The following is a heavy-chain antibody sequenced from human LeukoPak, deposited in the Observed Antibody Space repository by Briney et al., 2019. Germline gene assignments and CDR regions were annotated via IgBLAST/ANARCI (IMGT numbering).Heavy chain of an antibody. CDR2: ISPSGGST. Sequence: SSKAFGYTFPSNYMHWVRQAHGQAPAWMGVISPSGGSTTYAQKLPGRVTLTRDMSTSTDYLELSSLRSGDPAVYYCARDNSVRDEAWWFNPWGQGTLVTVSS. CDR3: ARDNSVRDEAWWFNP. D-gene: IGHD5-24*01. V-gene: IGHV1-46*01. CDR1: GYTFPSNY. J-gene: IGHJ5*02.